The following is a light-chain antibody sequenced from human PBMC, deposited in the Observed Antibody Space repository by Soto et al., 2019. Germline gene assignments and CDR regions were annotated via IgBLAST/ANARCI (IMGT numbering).Light chain of an antibody. CDR3: QQYNNWPLT. V-gene: IGKV3D-15*01. Sequence: EIVMTQSQATLSVSPGDRATLSCRASQSVDNDLAWYQQKPGQPPRLLIYDASTRATGIPARFSGSQSGTEFTLTISSLLSEDFAVYSCQQYNNWPLTFGGGTKVDI. CDR2: DAS. CDR1: QSVDND. J-gene: IGKJ4*01.